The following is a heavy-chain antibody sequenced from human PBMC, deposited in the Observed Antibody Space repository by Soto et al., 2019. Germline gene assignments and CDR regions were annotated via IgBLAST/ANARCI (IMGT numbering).Heavy chain of an antibody. CDR1: GFTFSSYG. CDR3: AKDYWVSSSWAYYYYYGMDV. D-gene: IGHD6-13*01. V-gene: IGHV3-30*18. CDR2: ISYDGSNK. J-gene: IGHJ6*02. Sequence: QVQLVESGGGVVQPGRSLRLSCAASGFTFSSYGMHGVRQAPGKGLVWVAVISYDGSNKYYADSVKGRFTISRDNSKNTLYLEMNSLRAEDTAVYYCAKDYWVSSSWAYYYYYGMDVWGQGTTVTVSS.